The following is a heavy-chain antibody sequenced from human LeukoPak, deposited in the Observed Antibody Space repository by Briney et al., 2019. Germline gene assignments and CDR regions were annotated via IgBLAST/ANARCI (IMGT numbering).Heavy chain of an antibody. Sequence: GESLKISCKGSGYSFTSYWIGWVRQMPGKGLEWMGIIYPGDSDTRYSPSFQGQVTISADKSISTAYLQWSSLKASDTAMYYCARRLMTTVTTDWFDPWGQGTLVTVSS. D-gene: IGHD4-17*01. V-gene: IGHV5-51*01. CDR2: IYPGDSDT. CDR3: ARRLMTTVTTDWFDP. CDR1: GYSFTSYW. J-gene: IGHJ5*02.